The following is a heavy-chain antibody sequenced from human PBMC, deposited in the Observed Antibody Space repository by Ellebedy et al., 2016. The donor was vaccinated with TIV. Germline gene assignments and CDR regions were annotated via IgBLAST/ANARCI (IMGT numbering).Heavy chain of an antibody. V-gene: IGHV4-59*01. J-gene: IGHJ3*02. CDR3: ARLQAFWASEI. CDR2: IYYSGST. CDR1: GASIRSYY. Sequence: SETLSLTCTVSGASIRSYYWSWIRQPPGKGLEWIGYIYYSGSTNYIPSLKSRVTISADTSKNQVSLKLTSVTAADTAVYYCARLQAFWASEIWGQGTMVTVSS.